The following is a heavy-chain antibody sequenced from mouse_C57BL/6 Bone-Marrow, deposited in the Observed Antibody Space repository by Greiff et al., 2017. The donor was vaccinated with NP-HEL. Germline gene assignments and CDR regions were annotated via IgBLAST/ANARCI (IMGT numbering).Heavy chain of an antibody. V-gene: IGHV1-55*01. CDR3: AGGGPYGNYFDD. D-gene: IGHD2-1*01. CDR2: IYPGSGST. J-gene: IGHJ2*01. CDR1: GYTFTSYW. Sequence: VQLQQPGAELVKPGASVKMSCKASGYTFTSYWITWVKQRPGQGLEWIGDIYPGSGSTNYNEKFKSKATLTVDTSSSTAYMQLSSLTSEDSAVYYCAGGGPYGNYFDDWGQGTTLTVSS.